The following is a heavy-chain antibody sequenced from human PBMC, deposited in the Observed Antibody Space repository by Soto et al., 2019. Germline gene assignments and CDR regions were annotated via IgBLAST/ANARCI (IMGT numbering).Heavy chain of an antibody. CDR1: GDSVSSNSAA. D-gene: IGHD3-10*01. CDR3: ARGTRIRGVTLDY. V-gene: IGHV6-1*01. CDR2: TYYRSKWYN. J-gene: IGHJ4*02. Sequence: PSQTLSLTCAISGDSVSSNSAAWNWIRQSASRGLEWLGRTYYRSKWYNDYAVSVKSRITINPDTSKNQFSLQLNSVTPEDTAVYYCARGTRIRGVTLDYWGQGTLVTVS.